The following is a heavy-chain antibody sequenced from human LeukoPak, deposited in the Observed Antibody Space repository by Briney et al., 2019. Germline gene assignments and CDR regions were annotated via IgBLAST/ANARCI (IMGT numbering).Heavy chain of an antibody. CDR1: GGSISSSSYY. D-gene: IGHD2-2*01. CDR3: ARLGVVPAAYFDY. Sequence: SETLSLTCTVSGGSISSSSYYWGWIRQPPGKGLEWIGSIYYSGSTYYNPSLKSRVTISVDTSKNQFSLKLSSVTAADTAVYYCARLGVVPAAYFDYWGQGTLVTVSS. V-gene: IGHV4-39*01. CDR2: IYYSGST. J-gene: IGHJ4*02.